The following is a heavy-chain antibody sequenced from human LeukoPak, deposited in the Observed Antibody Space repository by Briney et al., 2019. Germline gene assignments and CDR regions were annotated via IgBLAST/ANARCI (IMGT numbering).Heavy chain of an antibody. D-gene: IGHD6-19*01. CDR3: AKVVAVAGSYFDY. V-gene: IGHV3-23*01. Sequence: GGSLRLSCEASGFTFTNYAMSWVRQGPGKGLEWVSAVSGSGDLTYYADSVKGRFIISRDNSKNTICLQMNSLRAEDTAVYYCAKVVAVAGSYFDYWGQGTLVTVSS. J-gene: IGHJ4*02. CDR2: VSGSGDLT. CDR1: GFTFTNYA.